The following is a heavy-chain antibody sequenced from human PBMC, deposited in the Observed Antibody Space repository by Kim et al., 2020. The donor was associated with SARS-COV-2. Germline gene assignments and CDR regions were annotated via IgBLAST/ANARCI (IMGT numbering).Heavy chain of an antibody. V-gene: IGHV3-43*02. J-gene: IGHJ4*02. Sequence: GGSLRLSCAASGFTFDDYAMRWVRQAPGKGLEWVSLISGNGGSTYYADSVKGRFTISRDNSKNSLYLQINSLRTEDTALYYCAKDFGITGTTALDYPVYWGQGTLMTASS. CDR2: ISGNGGST. D-gene: IGHD1-7*01. CDR1: GFTFDDYA. CDR3: AKDFGITGTTALDYPVY.